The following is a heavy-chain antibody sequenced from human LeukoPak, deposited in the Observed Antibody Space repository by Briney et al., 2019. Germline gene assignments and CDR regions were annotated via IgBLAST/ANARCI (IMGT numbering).Heavy chain of an antibody. Sequence: GGSLRLSCAASGFTFSSYAMHWVRQAPGKGLEWVAVISYDGSNKYYAHSVKGRFTISRDASKDTLFLQVNSLRLEDTAVYYYAKDTGGDYYDSSGYTGSAGLKDWGQGTLVTVSS. J-gene: IGHJ4*02. V-gene: IGHV3-30-3*01. CDR1: GFTFSSYA. CDR3: AKDTGGDYYDSSGYTGSAGLKD. D-gene: IGHD3-22*01. CDR2: ISYDGSNK.